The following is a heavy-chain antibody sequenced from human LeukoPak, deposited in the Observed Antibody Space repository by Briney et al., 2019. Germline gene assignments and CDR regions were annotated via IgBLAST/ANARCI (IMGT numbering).Heavy chain of an antibody. Sequence: PSETLSLTCTVSGGSISSGGYYWSWIRQHPGKGLEWIGYIYYSGSTYYNPSLKSRVTISVDTSKNQFSLKLSSVTAADTAVYYCARDPPNNGYDFDYWGQGILVTVSS. V-gene: IGHV4-31*03. CDR2: IYYSGST. CDR1: GGSISSGGYY. CDR3: ARDPPNNGYDFDY. D-gene: IGHD3-22*01. J-gene: IGHJ4*02.